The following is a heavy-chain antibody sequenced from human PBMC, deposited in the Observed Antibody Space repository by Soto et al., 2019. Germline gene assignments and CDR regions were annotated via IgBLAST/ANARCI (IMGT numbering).Heavy chain of an antibody. CDR2: ISAYNGNT. CDR1: GYTFTSCC. Sequence: ASVNVSCKSSGYTFTSCCISWVRQAPGQGLEWMGWISAYNGNTNYAQKLQGRVTMTTDTSTSTAYMELRSLRSDDTAVYYCARDIVVVPAAIPYYYYGMDVWGQGTTVTV. V-gene: IGHV1-18*04. CDR3: ARDIVVVPAAIPYYYYGMDV. J-gene: IGHJ6*02. D-gene: IGHD2-2*01.